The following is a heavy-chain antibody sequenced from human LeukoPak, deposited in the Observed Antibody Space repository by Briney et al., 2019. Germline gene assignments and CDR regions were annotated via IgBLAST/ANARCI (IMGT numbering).Heavy chain of an antibody. D-gene: IGHD2-2*01. CDR2: IRGSGGGT. CDR1: GFTFRKYV. J-gene: IGHJ2*01. V-gene: IGHV3-23*01. Sequence: GGSLRLSCAVSGFTFRKYVMSWVRQAPGKGLEWVSDIRGSGGGTFYADSLKGRVTISKDKSKSTVYLQMNSLRAEDTAVYYCAARSTAAFDVWGRGTLVIVSS. CDR3: AARSTAAFDV.